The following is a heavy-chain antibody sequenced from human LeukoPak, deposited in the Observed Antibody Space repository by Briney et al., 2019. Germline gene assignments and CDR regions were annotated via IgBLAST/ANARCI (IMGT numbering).Heavy chain of an antibody. CDR1: GGSISTGSYY. J-gene: IGHJ4*02. CDR2: VYTSGST. V-gene: IGHV4-61*02. Sequence: SETLSLTCTVSGGSISTGSYYWNWIRQPAGKGLEWIGRVYTSGSTNYNPSLKSRFTLAVDTSKNQFSLKLNSVTAADTAVYYCARVARSMSSSSEDSWGQGTLVTVSS. D-gene: IGHD6-13*01. CDR3: ARVARSMSSSSEDS.